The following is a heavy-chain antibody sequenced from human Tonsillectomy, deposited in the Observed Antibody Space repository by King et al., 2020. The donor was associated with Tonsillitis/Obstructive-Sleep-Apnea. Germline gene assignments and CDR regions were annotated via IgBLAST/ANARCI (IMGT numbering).Heavy chain of an antibody. CDR2: IYYSGTT. D-gene: IGHD3-10*01. Sequence: LQLQESGPGLVKPSETLSLTCTVSGASLTSSSYYWGWIRQPPGKGLEWIGNIYYSGTTHYNPSLRSRVTISVDTSKNQFSLKLSSVTAADTAVYYCATLGLGIGADYFDFWGQGTLVTVSS. V-gene: IGHV4-39*01. J-gene: IGHJ4*02. CDR3: ATLGLGIGADYFDF. CDR1: GASLTSSSYY.